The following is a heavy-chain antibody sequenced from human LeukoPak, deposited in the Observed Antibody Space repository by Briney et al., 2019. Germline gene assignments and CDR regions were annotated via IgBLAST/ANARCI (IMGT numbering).Heavy chain of an antibody. J-gene: IGHJ4*02. V-gene: IGHV5-51*01. CDR3: ARLRYFSASGVDH. Sequence: GESLKTSCKGAGYSFTTYWIGWVRQLPGNGLEWMGVIYPCDSDTRYSPSFQHQVNISVDKPISTAYLQWSSLKASDTAMYYCARLRYFSASGVDHRGQGTLVTVSS. CDR1: GYSFTTYW. CDR2: IYPCDSDT. D-gene: IGHD3-9*01.